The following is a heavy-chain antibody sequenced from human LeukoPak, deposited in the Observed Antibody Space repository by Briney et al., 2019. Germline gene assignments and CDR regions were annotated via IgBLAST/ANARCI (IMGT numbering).Heavy chain of an antibody. V-gene: IGHV3-48*01. CDR2: ISSSSSTI. CDR3: ATLLYSSSWAYYFDY. J-gene: IGHJ4*02. Sequence: GGSLRLSCAASGFTFSSYSMNWVRQAPGKGLEWVSYISSSSSTIYYADSVKGRFTISRDNAKNSLYLQMNSLRAEDTAVYYCATLLYSSSWAYYFDYWGQGTLVTVSS. D-gene: IGHD6-13*01. CDR1: GFTFSSYS.